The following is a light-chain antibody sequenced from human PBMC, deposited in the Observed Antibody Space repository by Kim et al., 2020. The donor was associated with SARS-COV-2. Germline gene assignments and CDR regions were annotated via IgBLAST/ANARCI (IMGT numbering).Light chain of an antibody. CDR2: NVN. CDR3: ATWDVTLNGWV. J-gene: IGLJ3*02. CDR1: SSNVGRHF. V-gene: IGLV1-44*01. Sequence: GQRVTISCSGSSSNVGRHFVNWYRQLPGTAPKVFIYNVNQRPSGVPDRFSGSRSGTSASLAISGLQSEDEADYYCATWDVTLNGWVFGGGTQLTVL.